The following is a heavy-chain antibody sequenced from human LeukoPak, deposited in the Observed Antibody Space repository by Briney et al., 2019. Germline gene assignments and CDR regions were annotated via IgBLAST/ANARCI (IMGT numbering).Heavy chain of an antibody. J-gene: IGHJ5*02. Sequence: GGSLRLSCAASGFTFSSYAMNWVRQAPGKGLEWVSTISGSGGGTYYTDSVKGRFTISRDNSKNTLYLQMNSLRAEDSAIYYCASHYGSGSNNWLGPWGQGTLVTVSS. CDR3: ASHYGSGSNNWLGP. D-gene: IGHD3-10*01. CDR2: ISGSGGGT. CDR1: GFTFSSYA. V-gene: IGHV3-23*01.